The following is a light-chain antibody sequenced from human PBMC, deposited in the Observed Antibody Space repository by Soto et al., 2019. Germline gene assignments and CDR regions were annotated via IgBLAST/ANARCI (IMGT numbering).Light chain of an antibody. CDR1: QSVRNF. Sequence: IVLTQSPATLSLSPGDTATLSCRANQSVRNFLAWYQQKPGQAPRLLIYDTYNGATGVPARFSGSGSGTDFTLTISSLEPEDFAVYYCHQRSNWPLTFGGGTKVDI. J-gene: IGKJ4*01. CDR2: DTY. CDR3: HQRSNWPLT. V-gene: IGKV3-11*01.